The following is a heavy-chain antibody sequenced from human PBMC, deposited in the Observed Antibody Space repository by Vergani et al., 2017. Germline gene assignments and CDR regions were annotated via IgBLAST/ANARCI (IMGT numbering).Heavy chain of an antibody. V-gene: IGHV1-69*01. Sequence: QVQLVQSGAEVKKPGSSVKVSCKASGGTFSSYAISWVRQAPGQGLEWMGGIIPIFGTANHAQKFQGRVTITADESTSTAYMELSSLRSEDTAGYYCARGEGIYSGYDSDYYYYYMDVWGKGTTVTVSS. J-gene: IGHJ6*03. CDR3: ARGEGIYSGYDSDYYYYYMDV. CDR2: IIPIFGTA. D-gene: IGHD5-12*01. CDR1: GGTFSSYA.